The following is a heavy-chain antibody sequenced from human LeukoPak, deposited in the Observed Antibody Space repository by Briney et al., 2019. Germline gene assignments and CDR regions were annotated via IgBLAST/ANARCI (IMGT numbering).Heavy chain of an antibody. CDR2: IYYSGYT. J-gene: IGHJ4*02. CDR1: GGSISSYY. CDR3: ASGIAAAGMY. D-gene: IGHD6-13*01. Sequence: SETLSLTCTVSGGSISSYYWSWIRQPPGKGLEWIGYIYYSGYTNYNPSLKSRVTISVDTSKNQFSLKLSSVTAADTAVYYCASGIAAAGMYWGQGTLVTVSS. V-gene: IGHV4-59*12.